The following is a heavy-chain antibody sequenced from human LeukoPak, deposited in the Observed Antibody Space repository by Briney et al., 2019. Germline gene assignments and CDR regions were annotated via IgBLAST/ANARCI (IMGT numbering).Heavy chain of an antibody. V-gene: IGHV3-30*04. CDR3: AREGSSWPYYFDY. J-gene: IGHJ4*02. CDR1: GFTFSSYA. CDR2: ISYDGSNK. Sequence: GGSLRLSCAASGFTFSSYAMHWVRQAPGKGLEWVAVISYDGSNKYYADSVKGRFTISRDNSKNTLYLQMNSLRAEDTAVYYCAREGSSWPYYFDYWGQGTLVTVSS. D-gene: IGHD6-13*01.